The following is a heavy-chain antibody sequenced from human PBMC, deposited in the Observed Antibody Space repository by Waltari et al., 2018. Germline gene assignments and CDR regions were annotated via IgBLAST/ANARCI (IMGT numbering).Heavy chain of an antibody. Sequence: EVQLVASGGGLVQPGGSLRLSCPASGFTFRDHSMAWVRQAPGKGREWCGRSRNKGNSYSTEYAASVKGRFTISRDDARNSVYLQMNSLKTEDTAVYYCAAGSTSCVGCFNYWGQGTLVTVSS. D-gene: IGHD2-2*01. CDR2: SRNKGNSYST. J-gene: IGHJ4*02. CDR3: AAGSTSCVGCFNY. CDR1: GFTFRDHS. V-gene: IGHV3-72*01.